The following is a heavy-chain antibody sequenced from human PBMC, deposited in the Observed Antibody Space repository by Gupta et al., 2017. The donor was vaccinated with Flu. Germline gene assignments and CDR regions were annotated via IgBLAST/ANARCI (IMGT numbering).Heavy chain of an antibody. Sequence: MGNIYPGDSDTTYSSSFQGQVTISADNSISTAYLQCSSLKASDSAIYYCARLSGSSSWEMDYWGQGTLVTVSS. V-gene: IGHV5-51*01. CDR2: IYPGDSDT. CDR3: ARLSGSSSWEMDY. D-gene: IGHD6-13*01. J-gene: IGHJ4*02.